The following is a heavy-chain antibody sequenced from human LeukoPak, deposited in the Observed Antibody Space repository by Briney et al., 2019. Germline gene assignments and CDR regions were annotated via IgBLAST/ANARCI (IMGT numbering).Heavy chain of an antibody. CDR2: IIPIFGTA. D-gene: IGHD5-18*01. CDR3: ARDRRGYSYGSYYYGMDV. V-gene: IGHV1-69*13. Sequence: ASVKVSCKASGYTFTSYAISWVRQAPGQGLEWMGGIIPIFGTANYAQKFQGRVTITADESTSTAYMELSSLRSEDTAVYYCARDRRGYSYGSYYYGMDVWGQGTTVTVSS. CDR1: GYTFTSYA. J-gene: IGHJ6*02.